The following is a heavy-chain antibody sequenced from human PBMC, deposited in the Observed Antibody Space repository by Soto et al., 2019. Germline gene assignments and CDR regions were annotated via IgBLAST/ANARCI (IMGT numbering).Heavy chain of an antibody. J-gene: IGHJ4*02. CDR3: AKGRGTTSWGFDY. CDR1: GFTFSSYG. V-gene: IGHV3-30*18. D-gene: IGHD6-13*01. Sequence: QVLLVESGGGVVQPGRSLRLSCSASGFTFSSYGMHWVRQAPGKGLEWVAVISDDGSEKYYVDSAKGRFTISRDNSKNTLYLQMNSLRTEDTAVYYCAKGRGTTSWGFDYWGQGTLVPV. CDR2: ISDDGSEK.